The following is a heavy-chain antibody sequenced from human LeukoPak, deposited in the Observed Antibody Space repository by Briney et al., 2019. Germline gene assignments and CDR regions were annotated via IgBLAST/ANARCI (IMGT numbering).Heavy chain of an antibody. V-gene: IGHV3-30-3*01. Sequence: GGSLRLSCVASGFTFSSDAMHWVRQTPGKGLEWVAVISYDGNEKHQVDSVKGRFTISRDNSKNTLYLQMNSLRAEDTAVYYCARDHKITTIVVVVAATPGDYWGQGTLVTVSS. CDR2: ISYDGNEK. CDR1: GFTFSSDA. J-gene: IGHJ4*02. CDR3: ARDHKITTIVVVVAATPGDY. D-gene: IGHD2-15*01.